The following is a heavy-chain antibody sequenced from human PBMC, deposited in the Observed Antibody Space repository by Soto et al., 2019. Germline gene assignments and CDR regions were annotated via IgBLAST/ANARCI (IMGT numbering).Heavy chain of an antibody. CDR3: ARERGITGTTREDDY. V-gene: IGHV3-48*02. CDR2: ISSSSSTI. D-gene: IGHD1-7*01. J-gene: IGHJ4*02. Sequence: EVQLVESGGGLAQPGGSLRLSCAASGFTFSSYSMNWVRQAPGKGLEWVSYISSSSSTIYYADSVKGRFTISRDNAKNSLYLQMNSLRDEDTAVYYCARERGITGTTREDDYWGQGTLVTVSS. CDR1: GFTFSSYS.